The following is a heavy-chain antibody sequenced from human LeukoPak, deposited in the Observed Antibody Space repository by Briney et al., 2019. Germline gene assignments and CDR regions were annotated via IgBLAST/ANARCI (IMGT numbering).Heavy chain of an antibody. D-gene: IGHD2-21*02. Sequence: GGSLGLSCAASGFTFSSYAMHWVRQAPGKGLEWVAVISYDGSNKYYADSVKGRFTISRDNSKNTLYLQMNSLRAEDTAVYYCAREEITGVVVTAIRCWGHRILVSVSS. V-gene: IGHV3-30-3*01. CDR1: GFTFSSYA. CDR2: ISYDGSNK. CDR3: AREEITGVVVTAIRC. J-gene: IGHJ4*03.